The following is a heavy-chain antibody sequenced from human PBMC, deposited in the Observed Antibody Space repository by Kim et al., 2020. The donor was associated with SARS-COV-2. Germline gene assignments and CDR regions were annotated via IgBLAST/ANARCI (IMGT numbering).Heavy chain of an antibody. CDR2: INHSGST. D-gene: IGHD4-17*01. CDR3: ATTTVTTMSFYNYYYGMDV. V-gene: IGHV4-34*01. J-gene: IGHJ6*01. Sequence: SETLSLTCAVYGGSFSGYYWSWIRQPPGKGLEWIGEINHSGSTNYNPSLKSRVTISVDTSKNQFSLKLSSVTAADTAVYYCATTTVTTMSFYNYYYGMDV. CDR1: GGSFSGYY.